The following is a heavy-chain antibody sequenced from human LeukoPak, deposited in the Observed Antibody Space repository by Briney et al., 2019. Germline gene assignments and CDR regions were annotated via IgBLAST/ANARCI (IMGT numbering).Heavy chain of an antibody. CDR2: ISAYNGNT. Sequence: ASVKVSCKASGYTFTSYGISWVRQAPGQGLEWMGWISAYNGNTNYAQKLQGRVTMTTDTSTSTAYMELRSLRSDDTAVYYCAREGLEYSSSDGYGYYYYGMDVWGQGTTVTVSS. J-gene: IGHJ6*02. V-gene: IGHV1-18*01. CDR3: AREGLEYSSSDGYGYYYYGMDV. CDR1: GYTFTSYG. D-gene: IGHD6-6*01.